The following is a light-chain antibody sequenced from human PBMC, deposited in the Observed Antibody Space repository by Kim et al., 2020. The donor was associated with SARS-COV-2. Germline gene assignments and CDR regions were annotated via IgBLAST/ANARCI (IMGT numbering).Light chain of an antibody. CDR2: GDS. J-gene: IGLJ2*01. CDR1: RSNLGAGCH. V-gene: IGLV1-40*03. CDR3: QSYDLGLSGWVV. Sequence: VTVPFTWCRSNLGAGCHVHWCQQLPGTAPHHVIYGDSHRPSGVPARFSGSKSGASASLAITGLQAEDDADYYCQSYDLGLSGWVVFGGGTQLTVL.